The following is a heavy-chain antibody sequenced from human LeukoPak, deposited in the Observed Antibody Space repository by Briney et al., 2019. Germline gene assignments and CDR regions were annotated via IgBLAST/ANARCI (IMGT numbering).Heavy chain of an antibody. CDR3: ARVDSSDWNAYFYYLDV. Sequence: PGGSLRLSCAAPGFTFSNYAFHWVRQAPGKGLEWVALTSYDGSKKYYADSVKGRFTLSRDNSKNTLSLQMNSLRAEDTAVYYCARVDSSDWNAYFYYLDVWGKGTTVTVSS. J-gene: IGHJ6*03. D-gene: IGHD6-19*01. V-gene: IGHV3-30*04. CDR1: GFTFSNYA. CDR2: TSYDGSKK.